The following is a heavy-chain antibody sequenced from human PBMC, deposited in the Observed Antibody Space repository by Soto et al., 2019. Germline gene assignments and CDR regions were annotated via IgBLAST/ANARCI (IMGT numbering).Heavy chain of an antibody. D-gene: IGHD4-17*01. CDR1: GGSISSSSYY. V-gene: IGHV4-39*01. J-gene: IGHJ4*02. Sequence: SETLSLTCTVSGGSISSSSYYWGWIRQPPGKGLEWIGSIYYSGSTYYNPSLKSRVTISVDTSKNQFSLKLSSVTAADTTVYYCARLGVDYGGYFDYWGQGTLVTVSS. CDR3: ARLGVDYGGYFDY. CDR2: IYYSGST.